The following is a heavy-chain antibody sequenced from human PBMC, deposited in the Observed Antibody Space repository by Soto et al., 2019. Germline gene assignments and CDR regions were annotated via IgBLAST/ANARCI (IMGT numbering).Heavy chain of an antibody. J-gene: IGHJ3*02. V-gene: IGHV1-18*01. Sequence: GASVKVSCKASGYTFTSYAMHWVRQAPGQRLEWMGWINAYNGNTNYAQKLQGRVTMTTDTSTSTAYMELRSLRSDDTAVYYCATNYYDSSGYYAEDAFDIWGQGTMVTVSS. CDR1: GYTFTSYA. D-gene: IGHD3-22*01. CDR3: ATNYYDSSGYYAEDAFDI. CDR2: INAYNGNT.